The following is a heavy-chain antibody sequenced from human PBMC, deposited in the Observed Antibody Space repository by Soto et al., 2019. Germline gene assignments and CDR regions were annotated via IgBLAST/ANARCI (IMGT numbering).Heavy chain of an antibody. Sequence: QVQLVQSGAEVKKPGASVKVSCKASGYTFTSYGISWVRQAPGQGLEWMGWISAYNGNTNYAQKLQGRVTMTTDTSTGTAYMELRSLSSDDTAVYYCARGWDQWELIYGYYYGMDVWGQGTTVTVSS. V-gene: IGHV1-18*01. CDR1: GYTFTSYG. CDR2: ISAYNGNT. D-gene: IGHD1-26*01. J-gene: IGHJ6*02. CDR3: ARGWDQWELIYGYYYGMDV.